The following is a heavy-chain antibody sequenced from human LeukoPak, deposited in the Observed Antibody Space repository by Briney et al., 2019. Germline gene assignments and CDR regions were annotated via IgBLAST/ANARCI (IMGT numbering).Heavy chain of an antibody. CDR3: ARGGPISGLWFGESYYFDY. V-gene: IGHV4-59*01. Sequence: SETLSLTCTVSGGSISSYYWSWIRQPPGKGLEWIGYIYYSGSTNYNPSLKSRVTISVDASKNQFSLKLSSVTAADTAVYYCARGGPISGLWFGESYYFDYWGQGTLVTVSS. D-gene: IGHD3-10*01. J-gene: IGHJ4*02. CDR2: IYYSGST. CDR1: GGSISSYY.